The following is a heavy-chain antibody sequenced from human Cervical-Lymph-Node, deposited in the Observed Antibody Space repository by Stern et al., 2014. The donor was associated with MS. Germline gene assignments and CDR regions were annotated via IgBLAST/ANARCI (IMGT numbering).Heavy chain of an antibody. D-gene: IGHD1-26*01. CDR2: INPNSGAT. CDR1: ENPFTGYY. Sequence: QLVQSGAEVKKPGASVKVTCKTSENPFTGYYIHWVRQAPGQALEWMGWINPNSGATNYAQRFQDRVSLTSDTSNSLAYMELDRLTSGDTAVYYCARISLGSGIDYWGQGSLVTVSS. J-gene: IGHJ4*02. V-gene: IGHV1-2*02. CDR3: ARISLGSGIDY.